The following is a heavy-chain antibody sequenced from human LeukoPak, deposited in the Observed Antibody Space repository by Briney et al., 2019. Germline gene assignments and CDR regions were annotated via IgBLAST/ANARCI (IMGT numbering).Heavy chain of an antibody. Sequence: SETLSLTCSVSGGSISSYSWTWIRQPAGKGLEWIGRIYATGSTNFDPSLKSRVTMSVDTSKSQFSLNLSSVTAADTAVYYCARAPAGSSKYEYWGQGILVTVSS. CDR2: IYATGST. CDR3: ARAPAGSSKYEY. V-gene: IGHV4-4*07. CDR1: GGSISSYS. J-gene: IGHJ4*02. D-gene: IGHD6-13*01.